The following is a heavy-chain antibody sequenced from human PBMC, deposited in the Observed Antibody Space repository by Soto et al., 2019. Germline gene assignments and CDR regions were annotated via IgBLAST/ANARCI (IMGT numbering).Heavy chain of an antibody. V-gene: IGHV4-4*02. CDR3: ATLPPRIVVTVLPIPT. J-gene: IGHJ5*02. CDR1: GDSISSTHW. Sequence: QVYLHQSGPGLVKPSGTLSLTCAVSGDSISSTHWWTWVRQTPGKELVWIGEVYHSGSTSYNPAPKSRATISVDKSNNQFSLKLTSVTAADTAVYYCATLPPRIVVTVLPIPTWGQGTLVSVSS. D-gene: IGHD2-21*01. CDR2: VYHSGST.